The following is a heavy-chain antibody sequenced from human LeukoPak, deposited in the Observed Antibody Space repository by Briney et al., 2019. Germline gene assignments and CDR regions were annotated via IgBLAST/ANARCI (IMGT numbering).Heavy chain of an antibody. CDR2: ISDSGVTT. D-gene: IGHD6-13*01. J-gene: IGHJ3*02. CDR3: ARENQQLCAFDI. Sequence: PGGSLRLSCAASGFTFSNFAMSWVRQAPGKGLEWVSGISDSGVTTDYADSVKGRFTISRDNSKNTLFLQMNSLRAEDTAVYYCARENQQLCAFDIWGQGTMVTVSS. CDR1: GFTFSNFA. V-gene: IGHV3-23*01.